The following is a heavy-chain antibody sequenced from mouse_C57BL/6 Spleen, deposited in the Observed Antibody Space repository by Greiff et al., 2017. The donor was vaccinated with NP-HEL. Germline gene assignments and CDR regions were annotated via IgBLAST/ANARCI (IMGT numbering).Heavy chain of an antibody. CDR2: IYPGDGDT. CDR1: GYAFTSSW. D-gene: IGHD1-1*01. CDR3: ARGVTTAVPGV. V-gene: IGHV1-82*01. Sequence: QVQLQQSGPELVKPGASVKISCKASGYAFTSSWMNWVKQRPGKGLEWIGRIYPGDGDTNYNGKFKGKATLTADKSSSTAYMQLSSLTSEEAAVYFCARGVTTAVPGVWGTGTTVTVSS. J-gene: IGHJ1*03.